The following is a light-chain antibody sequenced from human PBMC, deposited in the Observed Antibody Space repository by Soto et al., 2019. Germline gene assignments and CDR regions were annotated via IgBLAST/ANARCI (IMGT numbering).Light chain of an antibody. CDR3: TSFTSRHTYV. CDR1: SSDVGGYIY. CDR2: DVS. V-gene: IGLV2-14*03. J-gene: IGLJ1*01. Sequence: QSVLTQPASVSGSPGQLITISCTGTSSDVGGYIYVSWYQQHPDKAPRLMIYDVSNRPSGVSDRFSGSKSGDTASLTISGLQAEDEADYYCTSFTSRHTYVFXTGTKGTVL.